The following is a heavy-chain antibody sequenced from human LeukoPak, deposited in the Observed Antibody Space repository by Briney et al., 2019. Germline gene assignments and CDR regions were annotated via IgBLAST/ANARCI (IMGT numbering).Heavy chain of an antibody. CDR2: ISSSSSHI. CDR3: ARGPEDSSGWTLGLFDF. CDR1: GFSFSTYN. Sequence: PGGSLRLSCAASGFSFSTYNMNWVRQAPGRGLEWVSSISSSSSHIYYADSVKGRFTISRDNAKNSLYLQMNSLRVEDTAVYYCARGPEDSSGWTLGLFDFWGQGTLVTVSS. V-gene: IGHV3-21*01. J-gene: IGHJ4*02. D-gene: IGHD6-19*01.